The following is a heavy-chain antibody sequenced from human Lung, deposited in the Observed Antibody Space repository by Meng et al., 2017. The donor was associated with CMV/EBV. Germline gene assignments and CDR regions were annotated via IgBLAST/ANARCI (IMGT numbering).Heavy chain of an antibody. V-gene: IGHV3-15*01. Sequence: EVQLVESGGGWVKPGGSLRLSCTGPGSGFIFRNLWINWVRQAPGKGLEWVGRIKSKFDGETTDYAAPVKGRFTISRDDSRNTLYLYMNSLKTEDTAVYYCTTDRPRSGGKTHDYWGQGTLVTVSS. J-gene: IGHJ4*02. CDR1: GFIFRNLW. D-gene: IGHD4-23*01. CDR2: IKSKFDGETT. CDR3: TTDRPRSGGKTHDY.